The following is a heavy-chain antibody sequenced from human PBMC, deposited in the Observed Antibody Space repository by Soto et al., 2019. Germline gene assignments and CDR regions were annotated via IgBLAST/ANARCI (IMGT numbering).Heavy chain of an antibody. CDR3: ARQLSYAFDI. J-gene: IGHJ3*02. CDR1: GFTFSSSW. V-gene: IGHV3-74*01. Sequence: GGSLRLCCAASGFTFSSSWMSWVRQAPGKGLVWVSRISSDGSNTWYADSVKGRFTISRDNAKNTLYLQMNSLRAEDTAVYYCARQLSYAFDIWGQGTMVTVSS. CDR2: ISSDGSNT.